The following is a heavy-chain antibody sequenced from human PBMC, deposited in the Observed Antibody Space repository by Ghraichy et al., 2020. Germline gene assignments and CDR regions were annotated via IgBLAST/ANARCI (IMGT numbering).Heavy chain of an antibody. CDR2: INPSGGST. J-gene: IGHJ5*02. Sequence: ASVKVSCKASRSNFSTSYMPWVRQSPRQGLEWMGIINPSGGSTSYAQKFQGRVTMTRDTSTSTVYMELSSLRSEDTAVYYCARGSMVRGVIITWQSDNWFDPWGQGILVTVSS. D-gene: IGHD3-10*01. CDR1: RSNFSTSY. CDR3: ARGSMVRGVIITWQSDNWFDP. V-gene: IGHV1-46*03.